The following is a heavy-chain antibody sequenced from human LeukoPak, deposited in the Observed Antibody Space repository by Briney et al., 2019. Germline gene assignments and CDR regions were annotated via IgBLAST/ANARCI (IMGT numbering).Heavy chain of an antibody. V-gene: IGHV4-59*12. CDR2: IYYSGSP. Sequence: SETLSLTCTVSGGSISTYYWSWIRQPPGKGLEWIGYIYYSGSPNYNPSLKSRVTISVDTSKSQFSLKLSSMTAADTAVYYCARPDGTAHFIPYWGQGTLVTVSS. CDR3: ARPDGTAHFIPY. CDR1: GGSISTYY. D-gene: IGHD2-21*02. J-gene: IGHJ4*02.